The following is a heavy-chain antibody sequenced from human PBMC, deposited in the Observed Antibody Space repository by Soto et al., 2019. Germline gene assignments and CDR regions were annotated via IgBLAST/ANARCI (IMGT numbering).Heavy chain of an antibody. J-gene: IGHJ3*02. CDR2: IYHSGTT. Sequence: SETLSLTRAVYGASFSIYYWSWIRQPPGKGLECIGEIYHSGTTNYNPSLKSRVTISVDTSKNQISLNLSSVTAADTAAYYCARVFQGAFDIWGQGIMVTVSS. CDR1: GASFSIYY. V-gene: IGHV4-34*01. CDR3: ARVFQGAFDI.